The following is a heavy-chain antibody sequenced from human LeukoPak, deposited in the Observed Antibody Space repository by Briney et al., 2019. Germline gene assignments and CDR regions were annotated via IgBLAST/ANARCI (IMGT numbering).Heavy chain of an antibody. V-gene: IGHV1-46*01. Sequence: ASVKVSCKASGYTFTSCYMHWVRQAPGQGLEWMGIINPSGGSTSYAQKFQGRVTMTRDTSTSTVYMELSSLRSEDTAVYYCARDVSTSGVPAATYYWGQGTLVTVSS. CDR2: INPSGGST. D-gene: IGHD2-2*01. J-gene: IGHJ4*02. CDR1: GYTFTSCY. CDR3: ARDVSTSGVPAATYY.